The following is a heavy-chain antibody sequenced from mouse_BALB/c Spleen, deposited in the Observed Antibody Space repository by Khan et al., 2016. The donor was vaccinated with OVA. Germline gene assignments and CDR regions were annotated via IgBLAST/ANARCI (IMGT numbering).Heavy chain of an antibody. CDR2: ISSLAYSI. V-gene: IGHV5-15*02. Sequence: EVKLMESGGGLVQPGGSRKLSCAASGFTFSDYGLAWVRQAPGKGPEWVAFISSLAYSIYYADTVTGRFTISRENAKNALYLEMSSLRSEDTAMYYCARSWAMDYWGQGTSVTVSS. CDR1: GFTFSDYG. CDR3: ARSWAMDY. J-gene: IGHJ4*01.